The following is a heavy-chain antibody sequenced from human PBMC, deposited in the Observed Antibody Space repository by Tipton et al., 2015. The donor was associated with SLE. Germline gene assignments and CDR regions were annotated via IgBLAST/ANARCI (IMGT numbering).Heavy chain of an antibody. CDR3: ARANDFWSGHYALDY. CDR1: GGSISSHY. CDR2: VYYSGTT. D-gene: IGHD3-3*01. V-gene: IGHV4-59*11. Sequence: LRLSCTVSGGSISSHYWSWIRQSPGKGLEWLGYVYYSGTTKYNPSFKSRVTISVDTPEKQFSLKLTSVTAADTAVYYCARANDFWSGHYALDYWGQGILVTVSS. J-gene: IGHJ4*02.